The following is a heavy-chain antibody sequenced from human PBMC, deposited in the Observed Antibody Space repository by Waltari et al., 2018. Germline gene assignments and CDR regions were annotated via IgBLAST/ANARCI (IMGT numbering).Heavy chain of an antibody. Sequence: EVQLVQSGAEVKKPGESLKISCKGSGYSFTSYWIGWVRQMSGKGLEWMGIIYPGDSDTRYSPSFQGQVTISADKSISTAYLQWSSLRSEDTAVYYCARDGVYDSRRSDAFDIWGQGTMVTVSS. J-gene: IGHJ3*02. D-gene: IGHD3-22*01. CDR1: GYSFTSYW. CDR2: IYPGDSDT. V-gene: IGHV5-51*03. CDR3: ARDGVYDSRRSDAFDI.